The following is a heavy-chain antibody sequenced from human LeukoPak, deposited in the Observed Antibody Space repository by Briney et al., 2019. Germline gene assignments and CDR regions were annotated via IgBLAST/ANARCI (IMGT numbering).Heavy chain of an antibody. Sequence: SQTLSLTCTVSGGSISSGDYYWSWLRQPPGKGLEWIGYIYYSGSTYYNPSLKSRVTISVDTSKNQFSLKLCSVTAADTAVYYCASSPNLLAGLVFDYWGQGTLVTVSS. CDR1: GGSISSGDYY. D-gene: IGHD3/OR15-3a*01. J-gene: IGHJ4*02. CDR3: ASSPNLLAGLVFDY. CDR2: IYYSGST. V-gene: IGHV4-30-4*01.